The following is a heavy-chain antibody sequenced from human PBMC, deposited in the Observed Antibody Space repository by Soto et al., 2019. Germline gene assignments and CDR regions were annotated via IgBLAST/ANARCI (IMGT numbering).Heavy chain of an antibody. J-gene: IGHJ5*02. CDR2: IYYSGST. CDR1: GGSISSGGYS. V-gene: IGHV4-31*11. D-gene: IGHD6-13*01. CDR3: ARVFSDSSSFFDP. Sequence: PSETLSLTCAVSGGSISSGGYSWSWIRQPPGKGLEWIGYIYYSGSTSYNPSLKSRVTISVDTSKNHFSLKLSSVTAADTAVYYCARVFSDSSSFFDPXGQGTLVTVSS.